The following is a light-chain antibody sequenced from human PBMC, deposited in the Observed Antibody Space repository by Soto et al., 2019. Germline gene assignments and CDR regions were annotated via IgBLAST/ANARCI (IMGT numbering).Light chain of an antibody. CDR1: QSLVHGSGYSY. Sequence: DIVMTQSPLSLSVTPGEPASISCRSSQSLVHGSGYSYLDWYLQKPGQSPQLLIYLGSSRASGVPDRFSGSGSGTDFTLKISRVEAEDIVVYYCMQALQTPVTFGPGTKVDI. CDR2: LGS. V-gene: IGKV2-28*01. J-gene: IGKJ3*01. CDR3: MQALQTPVT.